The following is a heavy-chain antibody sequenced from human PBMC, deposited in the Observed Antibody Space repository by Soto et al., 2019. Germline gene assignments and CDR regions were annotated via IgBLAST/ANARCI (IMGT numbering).Heavy chain of an antibody. D-gene: IGHD6-19*01. CDR1: GCTFSCSA. Sequence: SVNVSCTASGCTFSCSAISWLRQAPGQGTQWMRGIIPIFXTANYAQKFQGRVTITGNKSTSTAYMELSSLRSEDTAVYYCRRDGLALAGTIVCGGKGTLVTVSS. CDR2: IIPIFXTA. V-gene: IGHV1-69*06. CDR3: RRDGLALAGTIVC. J-gene: IGHJ4*02.